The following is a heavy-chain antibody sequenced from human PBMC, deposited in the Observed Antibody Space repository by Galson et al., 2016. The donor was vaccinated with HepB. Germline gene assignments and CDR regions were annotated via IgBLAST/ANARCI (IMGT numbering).Heavy chain of an antibody. CDR1: GFAFGNHW. D-gene: IGHD4-23*01. CDR3: GRDHSVVLTTAYNWFDP. CDR2: INSDGTIS. V-gene: IGHV3-74*01. Sequence: SLRLSCAASGFAFGNHWMHWVRQVPGKGLAWVSRINSDGTISNYADSVKGRFTISRDNAKNTLYLQMNSLRVDDTAIYYCGRDHSVVLTTAYNWFDPWGQGTLVTVSS. J-gene: IGHJ5*02.